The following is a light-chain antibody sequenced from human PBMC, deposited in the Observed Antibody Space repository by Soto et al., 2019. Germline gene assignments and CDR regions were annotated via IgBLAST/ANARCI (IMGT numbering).Light chain of an antibody. V-gene: IGKV3-20*01. J-gene: IGKJ5*01. CDR3: QQYGTSLT. CDR1: QSFXSGH. Sequence: DIVLTQSPGTLSLSPGERATLPCRSSQSFXSGHCAWHQQKPGKAPGPPNYAASSRATGIPDRFSGSGCGTDSTLTISGLEPEDFKVYYCQQYGTSLTFGQGTRLEIK. CDR2: AAS.